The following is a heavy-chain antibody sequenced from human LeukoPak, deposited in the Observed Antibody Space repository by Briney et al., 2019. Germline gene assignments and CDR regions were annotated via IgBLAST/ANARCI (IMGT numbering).Heavy chain of an antibody. D-gene: IGHD3-10*01. V-gene: IGHV1-46*01. CDR1: GYTFTSYY. Sequence: ASVKVSCKASGYTFTSYYMHWVRQAPGQGLEWVGIINPSGDSTNYAQKFQGRVTMTRDTSTSTVYMQLSSLRSEDTAVYYCARDREPWFGEFVWFDPWGQGTLVTVSS. CDR2: INPSGDST. CDR3: ARDREPWFGEFVWFDP. J-gene: IGHJ5*02.